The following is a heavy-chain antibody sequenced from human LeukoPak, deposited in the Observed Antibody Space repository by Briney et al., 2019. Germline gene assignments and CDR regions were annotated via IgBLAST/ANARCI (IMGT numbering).Heavy chain of an antibody. J-gene: IGHJ4*02. Sequence: PGGSLRLSCAASGFTFSNNAMSWVRQAPGRGLEWVSYISSSGSTIYYADSVKGRFTISRDNAKNSLYLQMNSLRAEDTAVYYCARDRLGYCSGGSCYGDYWGQGTLVTVSS. V-gene: IGHV3-48*03. CDR1: GFTFSNNA. CDR3: ARDRLGYCSGGSCYGDY. D-gene: IGHD2-15*01. CDR2: ISSSGSTI.